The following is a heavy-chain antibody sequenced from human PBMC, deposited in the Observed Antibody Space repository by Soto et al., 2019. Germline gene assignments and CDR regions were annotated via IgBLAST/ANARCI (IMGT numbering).Heavy chain of an antibody. Sequence: GGSLILSCPSSGFTFGYYSMSWVRQAPGKGLEWVGFIRSKAYGGTTEYAASVKGRFTISRDDSKSIAYLQMNSLKTEDTAVYYCTRDGYNPHFDYWGQGTLVTVSS. CDR1: GFTFGYYS. D-gene: IGHD5-12*01. CDR2: IRSKAYGGTT. CDR3: TRDGYNPHFDY. V-gene: IGHV3-49*04. J-gene: IGHJ4*02.